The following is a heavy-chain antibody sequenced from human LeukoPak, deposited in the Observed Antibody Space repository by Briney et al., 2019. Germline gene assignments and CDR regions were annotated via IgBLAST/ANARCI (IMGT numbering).Heavy chain of an antibody. J-gene: IGHJ4*02. D-gene: IGHD3-10*01. CDR3: VKTDGSGSYDY. Sequence: GGSLRLSCAASGFTFSSYEMNWVRQAPGKGLEWVSYISSSGSTIYYADSVKGRFTISRDNSRNTLYLQMISLRVEDTAVYHCVKTDGSGSYDYWGQGTLVTVSS. CDR1: GFTFSSYE. V-gene: IGHV3-48*03. CDR2: ISSSGSTI.